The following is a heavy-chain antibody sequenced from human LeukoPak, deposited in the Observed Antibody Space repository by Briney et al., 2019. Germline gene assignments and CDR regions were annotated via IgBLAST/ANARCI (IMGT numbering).Heavy chain of an antibody. J-gene: IGHJ5*02. CDR1: GGSISSYY. Sequence: SETLSLTCSVSGGSISSYYWGWIRQPVGKGLEWIGRIYSSGNSNYNPSLKSRVTMSVDTSKNQFSLKLTSVTAADTAVYYCARSTRGNYANWFDPWGQGTLVTVSS. V-gene: IGHV4-4*07. D-gene: IGHD1-26*01. CDR2: IYSSGNS. CDR3: ARSTRGNYANWFDP.